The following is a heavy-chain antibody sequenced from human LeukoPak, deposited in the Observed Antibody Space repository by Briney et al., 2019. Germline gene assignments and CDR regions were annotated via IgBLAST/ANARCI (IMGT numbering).Heavy chain of an antibody. Sequence: ASVKVSCXASGYTFTGYYMHWVRQAPGQGLVWMGRINPNSGGTNYAQKFQGRVTMTRDTSISTAYMELSRLRSDDTAVYYCARAEWELLRFDYWGQGTLVTVSS. CDR2: INPNSGGT. CDR1: GYTFTGYY. J-gene: IGHJ4*02. CDR3: ARAEWELLRFDY. D-gene: IGHD1-26*01. V-gene: IGHV1-2*06.